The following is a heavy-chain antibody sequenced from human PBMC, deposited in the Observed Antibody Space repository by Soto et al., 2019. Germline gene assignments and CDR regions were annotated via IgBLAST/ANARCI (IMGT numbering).Heavy chain of an antibody. Sequence: EVQLLESGGGLVQPGGSLRISCEASGYSFNYYAMSWVRQAPGRGLEWVSGIGGSAPTTHHAESVRGRFTISRDNSKKTLYLHMNSLRVEDTVEYYCAKDRGGLVDTETLDVWGQGTTVTVSS. CDR1: GYSFNYYA. D-gene: IGHD5-18*01. CDR2: IGGSAPTT. CDR3: AKDRGGLVDTETLDV. J-gene: IGHJ6*02. V-gene: IGHV3-23*01.